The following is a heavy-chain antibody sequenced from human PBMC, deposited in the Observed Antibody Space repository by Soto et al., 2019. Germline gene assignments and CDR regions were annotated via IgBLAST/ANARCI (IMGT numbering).Heavy chain of an antibody. CDR3: ARLPRDCNKTSCYYADH. CDR2: MYPGDSDT. Sequence: GESLKISCRGSGYDFNTNWFGWVRQLPGRGLEWVGIMYPGDSDTRYNPSLQGHVTPSVDVTVSTAFLQWRSLETSDTGMYFCARLPRDCNKTSCYYADHWGQGTQVTVSS. CDR1: GYDFNTNW. J-gene: IGHJ4*02. V-gene: IGHV5-51*03. D-gene: IGHD3-3*01.